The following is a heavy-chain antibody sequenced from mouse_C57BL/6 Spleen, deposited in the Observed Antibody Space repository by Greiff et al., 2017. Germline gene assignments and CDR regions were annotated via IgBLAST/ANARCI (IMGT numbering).Heavy chain of an antibody. V-gene: IGHV5-16*01. CDR2: INYDGSST. CDR3: ARHLLRSYFDY. D-gene: IGHD1-1*01. Sequence: EVKLVESEGGLVQPGSSMKLSCTASGFTFSDYYMAWVRQVPEKGLEWVANINYDGSSTYYLDSLKSRFIISRDNAKNILYLQMSSLKSEDTATYYCARHLLRSYFDYWGQGTTLTVSS. J-gene: IGHJ2*01. CDR1: GFTFSDYY.